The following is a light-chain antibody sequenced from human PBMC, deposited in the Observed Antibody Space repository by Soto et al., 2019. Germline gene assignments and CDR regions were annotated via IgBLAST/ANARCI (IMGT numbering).Light chain of an antibody. CDR2: SVT. CDR3: CSYAGSYTSYV. Sequence: QSALTQPRSVSGSPGQSVTISCSGTIIDVGGYNSVSWFQHHPGSAPKLMVHSVTQRPSGVPDRFSGSKSGNTASLTISGLQAEDEADYYCCSYAGSYTSYVFGTGTKVTVL. J-gene: IGLJ1*01. V-gene: IGLV2-11*01. CDR1: IIDVGGYNS.